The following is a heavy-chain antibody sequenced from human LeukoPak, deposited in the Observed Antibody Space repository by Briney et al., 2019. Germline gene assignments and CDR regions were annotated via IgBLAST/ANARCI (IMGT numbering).Heavy chain of an antibody. CDR1: GFTFSSYS. CDR3: ARGPHYYDSSGHLDY. V-gene: IGHV3-21*01. CDR2: ISSSSSYI. J-gene: IGHJ4*02. Sequence: GGSLRLSCAASGFTFSSYSMDWVRQAPGKGLEWVSSISSSSSYIYYADSVKGRFTISRDNAKNSLYLQMNSLRAEDTAVYYCARGPHYYDSSGHLDYWGQGTLVTVSS. D-gene: IGHD3-22*01.